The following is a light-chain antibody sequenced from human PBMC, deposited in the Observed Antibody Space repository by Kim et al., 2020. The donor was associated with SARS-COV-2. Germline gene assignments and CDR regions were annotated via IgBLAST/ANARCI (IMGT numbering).Light chain of an antibody. CDR2: RTT. J-gene: IGLJ3*02. CDR1: AGAVTSGSS. Sequence: PGGTVTLTCASIAGAVTSGSSTNWFQQKPGQAPTTLIYRTTNKHSWTPARFSGSLLGGKAALTLSGVQPEDEAEYYCLFYYGGVWMFGGGTQLTVL. CDR3: LFYYGGVWM. V-gene: IGLV7-43*01.